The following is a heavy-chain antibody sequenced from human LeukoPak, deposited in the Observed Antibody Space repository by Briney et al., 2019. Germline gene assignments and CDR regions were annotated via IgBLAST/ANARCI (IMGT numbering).Heavy chain of an antibody. CDR2: IYSGGST. CDR1: GFTISSNY. CDR3: ARDLPLDY. V-gene: IGHV3-53*01. Sequence: GGSLRLSCAASGFTISSNYMSWVRQAPGKGLEWVSVIYSGGSTYYADSVKGRFTISRDNSKNTLYLQMNNLRVEDTAVYYCARDLPLDYWGQGTLVTVSS. J-gene: IGHJ4*02.